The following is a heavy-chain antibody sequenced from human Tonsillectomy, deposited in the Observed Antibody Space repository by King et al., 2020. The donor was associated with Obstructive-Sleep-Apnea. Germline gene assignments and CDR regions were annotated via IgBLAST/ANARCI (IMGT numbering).Heavy chain of an antibody. V-gene: IGHV4-4*07. Sequence: VQLQESGPGLVEPSETLSLTCTVSGASVNSFYWSWIRQPAGEGLEWIGRIYTSGSTDYSPSLKSRVTMSADTSKNQFSLKLTSVTAADTAVYYLVWVGETLFYYYGMDVWGPGTTVTVSS. J-gene: IGHJ6*02. CDR2: IYTSGST. CDR1: GASVNSFY. CDR3: VWVGETLFYYYGMDV. D-gene: IGHD2-8*01.